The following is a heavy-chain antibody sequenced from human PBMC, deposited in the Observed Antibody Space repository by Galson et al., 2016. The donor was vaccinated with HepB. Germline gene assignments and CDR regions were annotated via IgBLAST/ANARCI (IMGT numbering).Heavy chain of an antibody. CDR1: GFTFRNYG. CDR3: RIGTTGIDY. V-gene: IGHV3-30*03. Sequence: SLRLSCATSGFTFRNYGMHWVRQAPGKGLEWVAVISYHESDIFYADSVRGRFTISRDNAKNTLYLQMNSLGAEDTAVYYCRIGTTGIDYWGQGTLVTVSS. D-gene: IGHD1/OR15-1a*01. CDR2: ISYHESDI. J-gene: IGHJ4*02.